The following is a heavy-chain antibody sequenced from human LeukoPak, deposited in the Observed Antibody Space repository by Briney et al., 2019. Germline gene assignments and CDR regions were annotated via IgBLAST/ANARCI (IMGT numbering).Heavy chain of an antibody. V-gene: IGHV3-21*01. J-gene: IGHJ6*03. D-gene: IGHD6-19*01. Sequence: PGGSLRLSCAAYGFTFSNYAMSWVRQAPGKGLEWVSSISSSSSYIYYADSVKGRFTISRDNAKNSLYLQMNSLRAEDTAVYYCAGGSGGYYYYYMDVWGKGTTVTVSS. CDR3: AGGSGGYYYYYMDV. CDR2: ISSSSSYI. CDR1: GFTFSNYA.